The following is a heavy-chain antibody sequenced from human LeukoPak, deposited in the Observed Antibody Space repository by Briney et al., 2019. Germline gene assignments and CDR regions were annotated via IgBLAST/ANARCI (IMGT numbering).Heavy chain of an antibody. D-gene: IGHD3-3*01. CDR3: AGGGYDIHYYYYMDV. V-gene: IGHV1-69*05. CDR2: IIPIFGTA. Sequence: ASVKVSCKTSGGTFSSYAISWVRQAPGQGLEWMGGIIPIFGTANYAQKFQGRVTITTDESTSTDYMELSSLRSEDTAVYYCAGGGYDIHYYYYMDVWGKGTTVTVSS. J-gene: IGHJ6*03. CDR1: GGTFSSYA.